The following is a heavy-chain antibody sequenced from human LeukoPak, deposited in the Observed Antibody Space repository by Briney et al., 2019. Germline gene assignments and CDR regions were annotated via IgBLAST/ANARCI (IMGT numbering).Heavy chain of an antibody. CDR3: ARGTYSSSWSASELDY. CDR2: INPSGGST. D-gene: IGHD6-13*01. Sequence: GASVKVSCKASGYTFTSYYMHWVRQAPGQGLEWMGIINPSGGSTSYAQKFQGRVTMTRDTSTSTVYMELSSLRSEDTAAYYCARGTYSSSWSASELDYWGQGTLVTVSS. V-gene: IGHV1-46*01. CDR1: GYTFTSYY. J-gene: IGHJ4*02.